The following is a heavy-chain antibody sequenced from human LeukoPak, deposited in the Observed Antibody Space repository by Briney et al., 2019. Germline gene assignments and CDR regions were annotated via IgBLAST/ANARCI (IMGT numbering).Heavy chain of an antibody. CDR1: GFTFSTYW. CDR2: ISGSGGST. D-gene: IGHD6-13*01. V-gene: IGHV3-23*01. Sequence: GGSLRLSCAASGFTFSTYWMHWVRQAPGKGLDWVSTISGSGGSTYYADSVKGRFTISRDNSKNTLYLQMNSLRADDTAVYYCAKDHISSWSPVDYWGQGSLVSVSS. J-gene: IGHJ4*02. CDR3: AKDHISSWSPVDY.